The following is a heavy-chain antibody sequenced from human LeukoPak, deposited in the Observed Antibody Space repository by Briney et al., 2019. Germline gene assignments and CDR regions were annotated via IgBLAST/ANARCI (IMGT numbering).Heavy chain of an antibody. CDR2: IYPGDSDT. CDR1: GYNFFSYW. J-gene: IGHJ4*02. D-gene: IGHD3-10*01. CDR3: ARRHNYGSESYSFFDL. Sequence: GESLKISCKGSGYNFFSYWIAWVRQMPGKGLEWMGIIYPGDSDTRYSPSFEGQVTISADRTTTTAYLQWNSLKASDTAIYYCARRHNYGSESYSFFDLWGQGTLVTVSS. V-gene: IGHV5-51*01.